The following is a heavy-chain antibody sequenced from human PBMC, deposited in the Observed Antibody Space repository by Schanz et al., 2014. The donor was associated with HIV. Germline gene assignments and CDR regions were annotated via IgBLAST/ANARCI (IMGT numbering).Heavy chain of an antibody. CDR3: AKGSNYYGLDV. CDR2: ISGSVGST. V-gene: IGHV3-23*04. J-gene: IGHJ6*02. CDR1: GLTLSIYA. Sequence: VQLVESGGDLVQPGGSLRLSCAASGLTLSIYAMSWVRQAPGKGLEWVSSISGSVGSTYYADSVKGRFTISRDNSKNTLYLQMNTLRAEDTAVYYCAKGSNYYGLDVWGQGTTVTVSS. D-gene: IGHD3-10*01.